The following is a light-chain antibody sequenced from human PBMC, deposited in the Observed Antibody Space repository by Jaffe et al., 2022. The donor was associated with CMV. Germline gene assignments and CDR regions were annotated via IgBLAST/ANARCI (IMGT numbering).Light chain of an antibody. V-gene: IGKV1-12*01. CDR3: QQADSFPLT. CDR1: QDVRSW. Sequence: IQLTQSPSSVSASVGDTLTITCRASQDVRSWVAWYQQKPGEAPRVLIYAASSLHSGVPSRFSGSGSGTEFTLTIYNLQPEDFATYYCQQADSFPLTLGGGTRVEIK. CDR2: AAS. J-gene: IGKJ4*01.